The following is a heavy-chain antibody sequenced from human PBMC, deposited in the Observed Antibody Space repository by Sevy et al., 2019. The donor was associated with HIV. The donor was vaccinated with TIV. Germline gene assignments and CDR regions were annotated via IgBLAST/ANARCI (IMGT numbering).Heavy chain of an antibody. D-gene: IGHD6-6*01. CDR1: GGSISSYF. Sequence: SESLSLTCSVSGGSISSYFWTCVRQSPGKGLEWIGNIYFTGNTDYSPSLKSRVTLSLDTSKSQFSLTLKSVTATETAIYFCARATTARPRVLDYWGQGTLVTVSS. V-gene: IGHV4-59*01. J-gene: IGHJ4*02. CDR2: IYFTGNT. CDR3: ARATTARPRVLDY.